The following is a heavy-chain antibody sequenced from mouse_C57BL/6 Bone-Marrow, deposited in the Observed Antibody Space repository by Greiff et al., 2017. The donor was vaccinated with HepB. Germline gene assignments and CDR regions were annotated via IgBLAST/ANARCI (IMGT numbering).Heavy chain of an antibody. Sequence: QVQLQQPGAELVMPGASVKLSCKASGYTFNSYWMHWVKQRPGPGLEWIGEIDPSDSYTNYNQKFKGKSTLTVEKSSSTAYMQLSSLTSEDSAVYYCAREFITTVVATYYFDYWGQGTTLTVSS. D-gene: IGHD1-1*01. J-gene: IGHJ2*01. CDR2: IDPSDSYT. CDR1: GYTFNSYW. V-gene: IGHV1-69*01. CDR3: AREFITTVVATYYFDY.